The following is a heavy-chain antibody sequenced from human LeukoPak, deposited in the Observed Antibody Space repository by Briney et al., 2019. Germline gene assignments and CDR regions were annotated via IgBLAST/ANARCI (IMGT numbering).Heavy chain of an antibody. CDR1: GFTVSSNY. Sequence: PGGSLRLSCATSGFTVSSNYMSWVRQAPGKGLEWVSVIHDSGTTYYADSVKGRFLIFRDTSKNTVDLQMNSLRVEDTAVYYCAGRRSSGWYAYWGLGTLVTVSS. V-gene: IGHV3-53*01. CDR3: AGRRSSGWYAY. J-gene: IGHJ4*02. CDR2: IHDSGTT. D-gene: IGHD6-19*01.